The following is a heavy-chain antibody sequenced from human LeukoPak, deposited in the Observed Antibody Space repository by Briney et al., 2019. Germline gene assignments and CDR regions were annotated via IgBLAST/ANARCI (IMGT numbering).Heavy chain of an antibody. D-gene: IGHD1-14*01. J-gene: IGHJ6*03. Sequence: ASVKVSCKASGYTFTSYGISWVRQAPGQGLEWMGWISAYNGNTNYAQKLQGRVTMTTDTSTSTAYMELRSLRSDDTAVYYCASAEVGQDYYYYYYMDVWGKGTTVTVSS. CDR3: ASAEVGQDYYYYYYMDV. CDR1: GYTFTSYG. V-gene: IGHV1-18*01. CDR2: ISAYNGNT.